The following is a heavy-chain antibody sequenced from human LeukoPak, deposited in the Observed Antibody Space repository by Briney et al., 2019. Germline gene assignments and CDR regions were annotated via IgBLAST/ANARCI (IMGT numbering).Heavy chain of an antibody. CDR2: IYYSGST. CDR1: GGSISSYY. Sequence: SETLSLTCTVSGGSISSYYWSWIRQPPGKGLEWIGYIYYSGSTNYNPSLKSRVTISVDTPKNQFSLKLSSVTAADTAVYYCARVIAAAGTNYFDYWGQGTLVTVSS. J-gene: IGHJ4*02. CDR3: ARVIAAAGTNYFDY. D-gene: IGHD6-13*01. V-gene: IGHV4-59*01.